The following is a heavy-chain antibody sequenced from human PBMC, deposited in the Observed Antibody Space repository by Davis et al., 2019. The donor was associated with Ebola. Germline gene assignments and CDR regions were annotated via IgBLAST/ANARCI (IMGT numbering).Heavy chain of an antibody. CDR3: ARGVTGNFQH. J-gene: IGHJ1*01. V-gene: IGHV3-53*01. CDR1: GFNVSGNY. CDR2: IYAGGRT. D-gene: IGHD2-8*02. Sequence: GESLKISCTASGFNVSGNYMSWVRQAPGKGLEWVSTIYAGGRTYYADSVKGRFTISSDDSKNTLYLQMNSLRGEDTAVYYCARGVTGNFQHWGQGTLVTVSS.